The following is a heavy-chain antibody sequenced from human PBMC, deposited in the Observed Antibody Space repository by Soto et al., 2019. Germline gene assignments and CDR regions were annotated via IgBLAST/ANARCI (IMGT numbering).Heavy chain of an antibody. D-gene: IGHD6-25*01. CDR3: VRVGGSGWTLDF. CDR2: INVGNGDT. CDR1: GYTFTAFA. Sequence: QVHLVQSGAEVKKPGASVKVSCKTSGYTFTAFAVHWVRRASGQRLEWMGWINVGNGDTKSSQNLQGRVTITRDTSASTVYMELSSLRSEDTAVYYCVRVGGSGWTLDFWGQGTLVTVSS. V-gene: IGHV1-3*01. J-gene: IGHJ4*02.